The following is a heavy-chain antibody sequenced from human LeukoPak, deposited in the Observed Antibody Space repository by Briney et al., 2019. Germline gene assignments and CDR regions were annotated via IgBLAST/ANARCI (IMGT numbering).Heavy chain of an antibody. V-gene: IGHV1-8*01. CDR2: MNPNSGNT. D-gene: IGHD3-9*01. CDR3: ARVPPNYDILTGYQGGAFDI. J-gene: IGHJ3*02. Sequence: ASVKVSCKASGYTFTSYDINWVRQATGQGLEWMGWMNPNSGNTGYAQKFQGRVTMTRNTSISTAYMELSSLRSEDTAVYYCARVPPNYDILTGYQGGAFDIRGQGTMVTVSS. CDR1: GYTFTSYD.